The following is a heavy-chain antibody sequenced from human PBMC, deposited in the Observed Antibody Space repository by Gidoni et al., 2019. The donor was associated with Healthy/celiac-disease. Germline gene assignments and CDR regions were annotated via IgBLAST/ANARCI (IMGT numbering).Heavy chain of an antibody. Sequence: EVQLLESGGGLVQPGGSLRLSCASSGFTFSSYAMCWVRQAPGQGLEWGSAISGRGGSTYYADSVKGRFTISRDNSKNTLYLQMNSLRAEDTAVYYCAKDRGGSGSYFPSRYYYYGMDVWGQGTTVTVSS. J-gene: IGHJ6*02. V-gene: IGHV3-23*01. D-gene: IGHD3-10*01. CDR3: AKDRGGSGSYFPSRYYYYGMDV. CDR1: GFTFSSYA. CDR2: ISGRGGST.